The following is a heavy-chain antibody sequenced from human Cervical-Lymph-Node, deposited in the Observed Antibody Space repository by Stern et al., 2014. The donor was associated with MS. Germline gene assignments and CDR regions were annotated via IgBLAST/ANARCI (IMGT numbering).Heavy chain of an antibody. D-gene: IGHD4-17*01. J-gene: IGHJ6*02. CDR1: GFTFSSYG. V-gene: IGHV3-30*18. CDR3: AKEDYGVHYYYYGMDV. Sequence: MQLVESGGGVVQPGRSLRLSCAASGFTFSSYGMHWVRQAPGKGLEWVAVISYDGSNKYYADSVKGRFTISRDNSKNTLYLQMNSLRAEDTAVYYCAKEDYGVHYYYYGMDVWGQGTTVTVSS. CDR2: ISYDGSNK.